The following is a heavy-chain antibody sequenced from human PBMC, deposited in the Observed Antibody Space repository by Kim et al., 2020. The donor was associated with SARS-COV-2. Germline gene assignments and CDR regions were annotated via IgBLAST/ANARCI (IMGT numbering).Heavy chain of an antibody. CDR2: IKQDGSEK. CDR3: ARDVGASPPVLLWFEESNTIFAY. V-gene: IGHV3-7*01. Sequence: GGSLRLSCAASGFTFSSYWMSWVRQAPGKGLEWVANIKQDGSEKYYVDSVKGRFTISRDNAKNSLYLQMNSLRAEDTAMYYCARDVGASPPVLLWFEESNTIFAYWGQGTLVTVSS. J-gene: IGHJ4*02. CDR1: GFTFSSYW. D-gene: IGHD3-10*01.